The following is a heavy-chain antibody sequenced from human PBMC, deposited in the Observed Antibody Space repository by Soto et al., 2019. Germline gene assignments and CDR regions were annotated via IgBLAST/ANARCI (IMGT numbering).Heavy chain of an antibody. V-gene: IGHV1-18*01. CDR1: GYTFTSYG. CDR2: ISGYNGKT. CDR3: ARQLRYDSSGYMDY. Sequence: QVQLMQSGAEVKKPGASVKVSCKTSGYTFTSYGISWVRQAPGQGLEWMAWISGYNGKTNYAQKLQGRVTMTTDTSTSTAYMELRSLRSDDTAVYYCARQLRYDSSGYMDYWGQGTLVTVSS. D-gene: IGHD3-22*01. J-gene: IGHJ4*02.